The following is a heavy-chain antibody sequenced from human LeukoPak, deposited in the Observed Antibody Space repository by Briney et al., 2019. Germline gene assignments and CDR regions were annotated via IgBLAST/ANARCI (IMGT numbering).Heavy chain of an antibody. CDR1: GFTFSSYS. Sequence: GGSLRLSCAASGFTFSSYSMNWVRQAPGKGLEWVSSISSTTYYIYYADSVKGRFTISRDNARNSLYLQMNSLRAEDTAVYYCARDQVVPAAIYMDVWGKGTTVTISS. CDR2: ISSTTYYI. CDR3: ARDQVVPAAIYMDV. D-gene: IGHD2-2*01. V-gene: IGHV3-21*01. J-gene: IGHJ6*03.